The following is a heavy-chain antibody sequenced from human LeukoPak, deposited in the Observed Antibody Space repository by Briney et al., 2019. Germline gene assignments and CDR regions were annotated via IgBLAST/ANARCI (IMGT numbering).Heavy chain of an antibody. V-gene: IGHV4-59*08. CDR1: GGSISTYY. D-gene: IGHD5-24*01. Sequence: PSETLSLTCSVSGGSISTYYRSWIRQPPGKGLEWIGYIYYSGRSNYNPSLRSRVTISVDTSRNQFSLKLSSVTAADTAVYYCARHNGDGQSFLFDYWGQGTLVTVSS. CDR3: ARHNGDGQSFLFDY. CDR2: IYYSGRS. J-gene: IGHJ4*02.